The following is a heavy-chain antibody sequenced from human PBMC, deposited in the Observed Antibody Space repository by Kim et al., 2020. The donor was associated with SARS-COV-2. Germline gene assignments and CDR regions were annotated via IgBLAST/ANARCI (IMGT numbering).Heavy chain of an antibody. J-gene: IGHJ1*01. D-gene: IGHD1-26*01. CDR3: TRLLTDNGNYF. CDR1: GGSITNISW. Sequence: SETLSLTCAVSGGSITNISWWSWVRQPPGKGLEWIGEIHHSGKTNYNPTLRSRFTMSVDKSKNQFSLRLSSVTAADTAVYYCTRLLTDNGNYF. V-gene: IGHV4-4*02. CDR2: IHHSGKT.